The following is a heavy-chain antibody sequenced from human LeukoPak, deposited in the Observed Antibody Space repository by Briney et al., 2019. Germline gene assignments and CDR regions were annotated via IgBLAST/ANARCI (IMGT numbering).Heavy chain of an antibody. CDR3: ARAGGSTVSHSDY. CDR2: ISSSSSYI. D-gene: IGHD4-17*01. Sequence: GGSLRLSCAASGFTFSSYSMNWVRQAPGKGLEWVSSISSSSSYIYYADSVKGRFTISRDNAKNSLYLQMNSLRAEDTAVYYCARAGGSTVSHSDYWGQGTLVTVSS. J-gene: IGHJ4*02. V-gene: IGHV3-21*01. CDR1: GFTFSSYS.